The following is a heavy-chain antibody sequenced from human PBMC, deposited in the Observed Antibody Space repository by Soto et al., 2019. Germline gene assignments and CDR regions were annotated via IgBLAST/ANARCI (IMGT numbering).Heavy chain of an antibody. Sequence: ASVKVSCKASGGTFSSYAISWVRQAPGQGLEWMGGIIPIFGTANYAQKFQGRVTITADESTSTAYMELSSLRSEDTAVYYCARDRLTNYYDCSGSLSPWGQGTLVTVSS. J-gene: IGHJ5*02. D-gene: IGHD3-22*01. V-gene: IGHV1-69*13. CDR3: ARDRLTNYYDCSGSLSP. CDR2: IIPIFGTA. CDR1: GGTFSSYA.